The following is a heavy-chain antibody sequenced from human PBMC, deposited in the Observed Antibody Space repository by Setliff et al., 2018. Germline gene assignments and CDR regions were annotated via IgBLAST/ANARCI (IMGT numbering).Heavy chain of an antibody. J-gene: IGHJ3*02. D-gene: IGHD1-26*01. Sequence: PSETLSLTCTVPGGSISDNGYFWGWVRQPPGKGLGWTGNIYFGGNTYFNPSFKSRVTMSIDTSNSQFSLKLSSVTAADTAIYYCARDASASDGRNAFDIWGQGTMVTVSS. CDR2: IYFGGNT. CDR1: GGSISDNGYF. V-gene: IGHV4-39*07. CDR3: ARDASASDGRNAFDI.